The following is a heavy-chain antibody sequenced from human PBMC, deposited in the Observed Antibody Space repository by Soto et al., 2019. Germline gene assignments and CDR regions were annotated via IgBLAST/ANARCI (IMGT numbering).Heavy chain of an antibody. Sequence: ASVKVSCKASGYTLTSYAMHWVRQAPGQRLEWMGWINAGNGNTKYSQKFQGRVTITRDTSASTAYMELSSLRSEDTAVYYCASGPGYDILTGYYRYWGQGTLVTVSS. CDR2: INAGNGNT. CDR3: ASGPGYDILTGYYRY. J-gene: IGHJ4*02. V-gene: IGHV1-3*01. CDR1: GYTLTSYA. D-gene: IGHD3-9*01.